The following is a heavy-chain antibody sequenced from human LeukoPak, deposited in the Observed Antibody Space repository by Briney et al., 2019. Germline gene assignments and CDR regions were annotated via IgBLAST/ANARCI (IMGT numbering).Heavy chain of an antibody. CDR2: INHSGST. CDR1: GGSFSGYY. D-gene: IGHD1-26*01. J-gene: IGHJ4*02. CDR3: ARGSVGATLDPVPFDY. Sequence: PSETLSLTCAVYGGSFSGYYWSWIRQPPGKGLEWIGEINHSGSTNYNPSLKSRVTISVDTSKNQFSLKLSPVTAADTAVYYCARGSVGATLDPVPFDYWGQGTLVTVSS. V-gene: IGHV4-34*01.